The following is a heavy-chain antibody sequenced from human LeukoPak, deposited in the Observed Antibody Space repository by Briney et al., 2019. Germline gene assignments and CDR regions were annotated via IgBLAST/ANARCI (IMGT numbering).Heavy chain of an antibody. Sequence: GGSLRLSCAASGFTFGSYAMSWVRQAPGKGLGWVSAISGSGGSTYYADSVKGRFTISRDNSKNTLYLQMNSLRAEDTAVYYCARPYCSSTSCYGPDDAFDIWGQGTMVTVSS. CDR3: ARPYCSSTSCYGPDDAFDI. V-gene: IGHV3-23*01. D-gene: IGHD2-2*01. CDR2: ISGSGGST. CDR1: GFTFGSYA. J-gene: IGHJ3*02.